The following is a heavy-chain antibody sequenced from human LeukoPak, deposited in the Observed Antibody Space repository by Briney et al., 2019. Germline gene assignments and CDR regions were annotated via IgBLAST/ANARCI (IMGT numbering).Heavy chain of an antibody. CDR3: AKAHYAGSGYCLTGDFDN. CDR2: ISSSCNTI. CDR1: GFTFSSYE. J-gene: IGHJ3*02. V-gene: IGHV3-48*03. D-gene: IGHD3-22*01. Sequence: GVSLRLSCAASGFTFSSYEMNWVRQAPGKGLEGVSYISSSCNTIYYADSVKRRFTISRDNAKNSLYLHMNSLRSEANVEHNCAKAHYAGSGYCLTGDFDNWGQGTTVTVSS.